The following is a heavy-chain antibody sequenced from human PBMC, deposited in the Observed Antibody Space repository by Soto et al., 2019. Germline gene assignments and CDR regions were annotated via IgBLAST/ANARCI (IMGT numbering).Heavy chain of an antibody. CDR1: GFTFSSYG. D-gene: IGHD6-13*01. Sequence: QVQLVESGGGVVQPGRSLRLSCAASGFTFSSYGMHWVRQAPGKGLEWVAVIWYDGSNKYYADSVKGRFTISRDNSKNTLYLQMNSLRAEDTAVYYCARGAASSSWYYYYYGMDVWGQGTTVTVSS. CDR2: IWYDGSNK. V-gene: IGHV3-33*01. CDR3: ARGAASSSWYYYYYGMDV. J-gene: IGHJ6*02.